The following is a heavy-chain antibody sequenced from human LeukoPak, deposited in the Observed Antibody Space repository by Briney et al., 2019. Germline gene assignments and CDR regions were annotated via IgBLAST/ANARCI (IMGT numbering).Heavy chain of an antibody. CDR3: ASDSGPDGDY. V-gene: IGHV4-38-2*02. Sequence: SETLSLTCTVSGYSISSGYYWGWIRQPPGKGLEWIGSIYHSGSTYYNPSLKSRVTISVDTSNNQFSLKLISVTAADTAVYYCASDSGPDGDYWGQGTLVTVSS. CDR1: GYSISSGYY. J-gene: IGHJ4*02. CDR2: IYHSGST. D-gene: IGHD5-24*01.